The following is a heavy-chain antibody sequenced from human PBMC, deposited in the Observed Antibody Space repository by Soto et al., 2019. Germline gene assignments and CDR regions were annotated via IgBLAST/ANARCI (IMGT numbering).Heavy chain of an antibody. CDR3: TRVLRYYAYYYGMDV. CDR1: GGSVSSGSYY. CDR2: IYYSGST. J-gene: IGHJ6*02. V-gene: IGHV4-61*01. D-gene: IGHD1-26*01. Sequence: SETPSLTCTVSGGSVSSGSYYWSWIRQPPGKGLEWIGYIYYSGSTNYNPSLKSRVTISVDTSKNQFSLKLSSVTAADTAVYYCTRVLRYYAYYYGMDVWGQGTTVTVSS.